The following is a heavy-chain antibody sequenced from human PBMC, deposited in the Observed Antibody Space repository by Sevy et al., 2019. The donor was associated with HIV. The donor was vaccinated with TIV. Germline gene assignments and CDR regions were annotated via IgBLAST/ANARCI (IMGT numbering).Heavy chain of an antibody. V-gene: IGHV3-30-3*01. CDR1: GFTFSSFP. CDR2: ISYDGSNK. D-gene: IGHD1-26*01. CDR3: ARVAMKWELLYHFDY. Sequence: GGSLRLSCAASGFTFSSFPMHWVRQAPGRGLEWVAVISYDGSNKYYADSVKGRFTISSDNSKNTLYLQMSSLRAEDTAVYYCARVAMKWELLYHFDYWGQGTLVTVSS. J-gene: IGHJ4*02.